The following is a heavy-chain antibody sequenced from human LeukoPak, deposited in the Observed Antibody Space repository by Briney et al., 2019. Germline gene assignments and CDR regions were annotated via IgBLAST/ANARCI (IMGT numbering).Heavy chain of an antibody. J-gene: IGHJ4*02. V-gene: IGHV6-1*01. CDR1: GDNVSSNSAT. CDR3: ARGVGGGWKVLDY. D-gene: IGHD2-15*01. CDR2: TYNRSKWYS. Sequence: PSQTLSVTCAISGDNVSSNSATWSWIRQSPSRGLEWLGRTYNRSKWYSDYAVSVKGRITINPDTSKNQFSLQLNSVTPEDTAVYYCARGVGGGWKVLDYWGQGTLVTVSS.